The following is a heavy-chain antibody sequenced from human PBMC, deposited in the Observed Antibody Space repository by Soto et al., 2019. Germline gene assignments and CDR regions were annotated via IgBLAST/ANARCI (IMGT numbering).Heavy chain of an antibody. V-gene: IGHV3-30*18. CDR2: ISYDGSNK. CDR1: GFTFSSYG. D-gene: IGHD2-15*01. Sequence: QVQLVESGGGVVQPGRSLRLSCAASGFTFSSYGMHWVRQAPGKGLEWVAVISYDGSNKYYADSVEGRFTISRDNSKNTLYLQMNSLRAEDTAVYYCAKEGAVVVAANHMDVWGQGTTVTVSS. J-gene: IGHJ6*02. CDR3: AKEGAVVVAANHMDV.